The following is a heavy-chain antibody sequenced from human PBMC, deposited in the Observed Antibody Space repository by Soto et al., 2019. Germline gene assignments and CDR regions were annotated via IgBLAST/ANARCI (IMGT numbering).Heavy chain of an antibody. D-gene: IGHD3-3*01. CDR3: ARRSDYDFWSGYTDY. CDR1: GGSISSSSYY. V-gene: IGHV4-39*01. J-gene: IGHJ4*02. CDR2: IYYSGST. Sequence: SETLSLTCTVSGGSISSSSYYWGWIRQPPGKGLEWIGSIYYSGSTYYNPSLKSRVTISVDTSKNQFSLKLSSVTAADTAVYYCARRSDYDFWSGYTDYWGQGTLVTVSS.